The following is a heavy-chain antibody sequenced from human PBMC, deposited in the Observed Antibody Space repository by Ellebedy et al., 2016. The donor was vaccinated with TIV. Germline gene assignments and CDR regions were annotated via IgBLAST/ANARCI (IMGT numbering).Heavy chain of an antibody. CDR2: ISPVGHNT. J-gene: IGHJ6*02. CDR1: GFTFSSYA. Sequence: PGGSLRLSCAPSGFTFSSYAMSRVRQAPGTWLEWVSTISPVGHNTYYADSVKGRFTISRDNSKNTLYLQMNSLRAEDTAVYYCAKDGAYCGGDGHSDVWGQGTTVTVSS. CDR3: AKDGAYCGGDGHSDV. V-gene: IGHV3-23*01. D-gene: IGHD2-21*02.